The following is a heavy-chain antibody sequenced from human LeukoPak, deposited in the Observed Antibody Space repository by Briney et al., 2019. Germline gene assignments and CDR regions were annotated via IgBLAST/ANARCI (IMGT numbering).Heavy chain of an antibody. V-gene: IGHV4-4*07. Sequence: SGTLSLTCTVSGGSISSYYWSWIRQPAGKGLEWIGRLYTSGSTNYNPSLKSRVTISVDKSKNQFSLKLSCVTAADTAVYYCARALTTAKWGYYYYYMDVWGKGTTVTVSS. D-gene: IGHD4-17*01. CDR2: LYTSGST. CDR1: GGSISSYY. CDR3: ARALTTAKWGYYYYYMDV. J-gene: IGHJ6*03.